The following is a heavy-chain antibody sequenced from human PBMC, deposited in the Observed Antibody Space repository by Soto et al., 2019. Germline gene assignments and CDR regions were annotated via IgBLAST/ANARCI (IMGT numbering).Heavy chain of an antibody. CDR1: GFTFSSYA. D-gene: IGHD3-16*01. Sequence: GESLKISCAASGFTFSSYAMSWVRQAPGKGLEWVSAISGSGGSTYYADSVKGRFTISRDNSKNTLYLQMNSLRAEDTAVYYCAKSQADYDYIWGSPYEYFQHWGQGTLVTVSS. CDR2: ISGSGGST. CDR3: AKSQADYDYIWGSPYEYFQH. J-gene: IGHJ1*01. V-gene: IGHV3-23*01.